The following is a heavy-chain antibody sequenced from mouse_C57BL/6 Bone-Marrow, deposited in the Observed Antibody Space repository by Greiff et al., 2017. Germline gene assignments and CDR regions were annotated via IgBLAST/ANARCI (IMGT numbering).Heavy chain of an antibody. D-gene: IGHD1-2*01. Sequence: EVKLMESGGGLVKPGGSLKLSCAASGFTFSDYGMHWVRQAPEKGLEWVAYISSGSSTIYYADTVKGRFTISRDNAKNTLFLQMTSLRSEDTAMYYCARPRHYAMDYWGEGTSVTVCS. CDR2: ISSGSSTI. CDR1: GFTFSDYG. V-gene: IGHV5-17*01. CDR3: ARPRHYAMDY. J-gene: IGHJ4*01.